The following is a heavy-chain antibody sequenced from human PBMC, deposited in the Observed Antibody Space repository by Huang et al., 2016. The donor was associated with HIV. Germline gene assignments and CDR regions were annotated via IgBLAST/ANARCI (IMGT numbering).Heavy chain of an antibody. Sequence: VQLQESGPGLVKPSQTLSLTCTVSGGSISSGSYYWSWIRQPAGKGLEWIGHIYTSGSTNYNPSRKSRVTISVDTSKNQFSLKLSSVTAADTAVYYCAREGSSSWYVDYWGQGTLVTVSS. V-gene: IGHV4-61*09. J-gene: IGHJ4*02. CDR2: IYTSGST. CDR3: AREGSSSWYVDY. D-gene: IGHD6-13*01. CDR1: GGSISSGSYY.